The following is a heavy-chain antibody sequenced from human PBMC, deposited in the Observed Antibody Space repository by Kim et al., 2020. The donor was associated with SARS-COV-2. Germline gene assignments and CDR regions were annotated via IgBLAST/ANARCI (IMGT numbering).Heavy chain of an antibody. V-gene: IGHV3-43*02. CDR1: GFTFDDYA. Sequence: GGSLRLSCAASGFTFDDYAMHWVRQAPGKGLEWVSLISGDGGSTYYADSVKGRFTISRDNSKNSLYLQMNSLRTEDTALYYCAKDIVSSSWYEGPYYYYYYGMDVWGQGTTVTVSS. J-gene: IGHJ6*02. D-gene: IGHD6-13*01. CDR2: ISGDGGST. CDR3: AKDIVSSSWYEGPYYYYYYGMDV.